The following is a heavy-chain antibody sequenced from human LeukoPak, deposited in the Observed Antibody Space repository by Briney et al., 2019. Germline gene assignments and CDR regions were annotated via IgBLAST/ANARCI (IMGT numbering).Heavy chain of an antibody. CDR3: AKDQRIYGILYYIYMDV. J-gene: IGHJ6*03. CDR2: ISYDGSNR. CDR1: GFTFSSYA. D-gene: IGHD3-10*01. Sequence: PGRSLRLSCAASGFTFSSYALHWVRQAPGKGLEWVAVISYDGSNRYYADSVKGRFTISRDNSKNTLYLEMDSLRTEDTAVYYCAKDQRIYGILYYIYMDVWGKGTTVTVSS. V-gene: IGHV3-30*04.